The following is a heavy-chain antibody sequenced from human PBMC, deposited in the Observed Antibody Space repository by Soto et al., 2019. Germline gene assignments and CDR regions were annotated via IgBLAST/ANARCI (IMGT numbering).Heavy chain of an antibody. CDR2: MSHSGGT. CDR3: AREGRGPPTTVVDALDF. CDR1: GGSVSSGRYY. D-gene: IGHD1-1*01. V-gene: IGHV4-34*01. Sequence: QVQLQQWGAGLLKPSETLSLTCAVYGGSVSSGRYYWSWIRQPPGMGLEWIGEMSHSGGTHFNPSRKSQVTISVETSKTHFPLKRGSVPPGDTALYYCAREGRGPPTTVVDALDFGGPGTMVPVS. J-gene: IGHJ3*01.